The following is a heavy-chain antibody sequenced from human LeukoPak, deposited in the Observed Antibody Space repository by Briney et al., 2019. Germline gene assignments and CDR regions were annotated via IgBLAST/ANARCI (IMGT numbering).Heavy chain of an antibody. CDR1: GFTFGSCA. D-gene: IGHD3-10*02. CDR2: INGSGANT. V-gene: IGHV3-23*01. J-gene: IGHJ4*02. Sequence: GGSLRLSCAASGFTFGSCAMNWVRQAPGKGLEWLSSINGSGANTYYADSVEGRFTISRDNSQNTLYLQMNSLRAEDTAVHYCAKDVRGYNRPFDYWGQGTLVTVSS. CDR3: AKDVRGYNRPFDY.